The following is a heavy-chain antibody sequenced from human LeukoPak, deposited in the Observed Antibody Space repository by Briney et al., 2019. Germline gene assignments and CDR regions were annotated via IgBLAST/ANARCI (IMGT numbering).Heavy chain of an antibody. CDR3: ARDGVGYYDSSGYYYFQH. CDR2: INPNSGGT. D-gene: IGHD3-22*01. Sequence: ASVKVSCKASGYTFTTYYMHWVRQAPGQGLEWMGWINPNSGGTNYAQKFQGRVTMTRDTSISTAYMELSRLRSDDTAVYYCARDGVGYYDSSGYYYFQHWGQGTLVTVSS. CDR1: GYTFTTYY. V-gene: IGHV1-2*02. J-gene: IGHJ1*01.